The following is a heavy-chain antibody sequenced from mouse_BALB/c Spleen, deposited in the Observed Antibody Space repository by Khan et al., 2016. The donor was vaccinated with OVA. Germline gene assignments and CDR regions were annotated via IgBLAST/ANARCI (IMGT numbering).Heavy chain of an antibody. CDR3: ARSGYGFGAY. Sequence: QVPLQQSGAELVRPGTSLTVSCKASGYAFTNYLIEWVKQRPGQGLEWIGVINPGSGGTNYNEKFKAKATLTADKSSSTAYMQLSSLTSGDSSFYFCARSGYGFGAYWGQGTLVTVSA. V-gene: IGHV1-54*01. J-gene: IGHJ3*01. CDR2: INPGSGGT. CDR1: GYAFTNYL. D-gene: IGHD3-2*02.